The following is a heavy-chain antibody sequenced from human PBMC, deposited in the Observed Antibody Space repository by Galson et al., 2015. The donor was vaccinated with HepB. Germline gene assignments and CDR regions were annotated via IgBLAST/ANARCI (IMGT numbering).Heavy chain of an antibody. CDR3: ARCDSSGYYYID. Sequence: LRLSCAASGFTVSSNYMSWVRQAPGKGLEWVSVIYSGGSTYYADSVKGRFTISRDNSKNTLYLQMNSLRAEDTAVYYCARCDSSGYYYIDWGQGTLVTVSS. V-gene: IGHV3-66*01. J-gene: IGHJ4*02. CDR2: IYSGGST. CDR1: GFTVSSNY. D-gene: IGHD3-22*01.